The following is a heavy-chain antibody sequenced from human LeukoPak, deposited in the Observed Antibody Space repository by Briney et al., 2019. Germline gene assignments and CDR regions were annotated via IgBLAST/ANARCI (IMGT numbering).Heavy chain of an antibody. J-gene: IGHJ6*03. CDR1: GGSISSYY. CDR2: IYTSGST. Sequence: SETLSLTCTVSGGSISSYYWSWIRQPAGKGLEWIGRIYTSGSTNYNPSLKSRVTMSVDTSKNQFSLKLSSVTAADTAVYYCARVAYYGSGSYSNYYYYYMDVWGEGTTVTVSS. V-gene: IGHV4-4*07. D-gene: IGHD3-10*01. CDR3: ARVAYYGSGSYSNYYYYYMDV.